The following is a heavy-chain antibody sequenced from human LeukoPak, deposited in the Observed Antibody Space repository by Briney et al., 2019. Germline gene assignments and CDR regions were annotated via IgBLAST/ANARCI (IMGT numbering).Heavy chain of an antibody. Sequence: SETLSLTCAVYGGSFSGYYWSWIRQPPGKGLEWIGEINHSGSTNYNPSLKSRVTISVDTSKNQFSLKLSSVTAADTAVYYCARGKRQWLVRRYFDYWGQGTLVTVSS. J-gene: IGHJ4*02. CDR2: INHSGST. CDR3: ARGKRQWLVRRYFDY. D-gene: IGHD6-19*01. CDR1: GGSFSGYY. V-gene: IGHV4-34*01.